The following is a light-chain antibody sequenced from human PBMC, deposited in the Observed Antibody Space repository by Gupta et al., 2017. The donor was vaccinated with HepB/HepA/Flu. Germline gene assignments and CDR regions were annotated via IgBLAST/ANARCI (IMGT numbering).Light chain of an antibody. J-gene: IGKJ2*02. V-gene: IGKV3-15*01. Sequence: DIVMTQSPATLSVSPGEGATLSCRASQSVSSNLAWYQQKPGQAPRLLIYGASITATGIPARFSGSGSGTEFTLTISSLQSEDFAVYFCQQYNNWPPGTFGQGTKLQIK. CDR2: GAS. CDR1: QSVSSN. CDR3: QQYNNWPPGT.